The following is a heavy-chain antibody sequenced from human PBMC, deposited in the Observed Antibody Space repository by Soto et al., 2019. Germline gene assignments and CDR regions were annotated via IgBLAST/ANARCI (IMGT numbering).Heavy chain of an antibody. CDR2: IYYSGST. CDR1: GGSISSSSYY. D-gene: IGHD3-3*01. Sequence: SETLSLTCTVSGGSISSSSYYWGWIRQPPGKGLEWIGSIYYSGSTYYNPSLKSRVTISVDTSKNQFPLKLSSVTAADTAVYYCARHTLGDYDFWSGYYGYYYYMDVWGKGTTVTVSS. CDR3: ARHTLGDYDFWSGYYGYYYYMDV. J-gene: IGHJ6*03. V-gene: IGHV4-39*01.